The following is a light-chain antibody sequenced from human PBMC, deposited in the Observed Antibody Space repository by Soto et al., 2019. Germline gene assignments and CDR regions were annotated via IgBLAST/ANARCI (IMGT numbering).Light chain of an antibody. CDR3: LQDYNYWT. J-gene: IGKJ1*01. Sequence: AIQMTQSPSSLSASVGDRVTITCRASQGITNDLGWYQQKPGKAPKLLIYAASSLQSGVPSRFSGSGSGTDFTLTISSLQPEDFATYYCLQDYNYWTFGQGTQVEIK. V-gene: IGKV1-6*01. CDR2: AAS. CDR1: QGITND.